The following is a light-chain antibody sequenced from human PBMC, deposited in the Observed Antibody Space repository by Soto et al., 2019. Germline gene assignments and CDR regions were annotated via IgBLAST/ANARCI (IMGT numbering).Light chain of an antibody. CDR1: QDISNY. J-gene: IGKJ4*01. Sequence: DIQMTQSPSSLSASVGDRVTITCQASQDISNYLNWYQHKPGKAPKILIYDASTLETGVPSRFSGSGSGTDFTSTISSLQPEDIATYYCLQFHNLPTFGGGTKVEIK. CDR2: DAS. CDR3: LQFHNLPT. V-gene: IGKV1-33*01.